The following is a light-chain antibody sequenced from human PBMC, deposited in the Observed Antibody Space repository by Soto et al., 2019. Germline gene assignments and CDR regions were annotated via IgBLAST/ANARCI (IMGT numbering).Light chain of an antibody. J-gene: IGLJ2*01. Sequence: QSVLTQPASVSGSPGQSITISCTGTSSDIGGYNYVSWYQQHPGKAPKLLIYEVSNRPSGVSNRFSGSKSGNTASLTISGLQAEDEADYYCSSYMSSSTLFGGGTKLTVL. V-gene: IGLV2-14*01. CDR3: SSYMSSSTL. CDR2: EVS. CDR1: SSDIGGYNY.